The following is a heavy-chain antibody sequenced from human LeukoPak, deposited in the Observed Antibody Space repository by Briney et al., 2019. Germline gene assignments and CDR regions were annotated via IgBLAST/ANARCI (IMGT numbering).Heavy chain of an antibody. J-gene: IGHJ5*02. Sequence: GASVKVSCKASGYTFTSYGISWVRQAPGQGLEWMGWISAYNGNTNYAQKLQGRVTMTTDTSTSTAYMELRSLRSDDTAVYYCARDWGTAMVTDWFDPWGQGTLVTVSS. D-gene: IGHD5-18*01. V-gene: IGHV1-18*01. CDR3: ARDWGTAMVTDWFDP. CDR2: ISAYNGNT. CDR1: GYTFTSYG.